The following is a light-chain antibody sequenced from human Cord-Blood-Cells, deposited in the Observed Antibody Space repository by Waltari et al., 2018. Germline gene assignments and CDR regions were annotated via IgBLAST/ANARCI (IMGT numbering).Light chain of an antibody. J-gene: IGLJ3*02. Sequence: QSALTQPASVSGSPGQSITISCTGTSRAVGGYNHVSWYKQHPGKAPKLMIYDVSNRPSGVSNRFSGSKSGNTASLTISGLQAEDEADYDCSSYTSSSTLVFGGGTKLTVL. CDR1: SRAVGGYNH. CDR3: SSYTSSSTLV. V-gene: IGLV2-14*03. CDR2: DVS.